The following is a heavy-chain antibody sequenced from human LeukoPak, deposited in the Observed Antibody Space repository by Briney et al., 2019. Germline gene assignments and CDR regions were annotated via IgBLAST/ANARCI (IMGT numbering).Heavy chain of an antibody. J-gene: IGHJ4*02. CDR3: ASRTMIVGSFDY. Sequence: VKPSETLSLTCTVSAGSISSYYWSWIRQPPGKGLEWIGYIYYSGSTNYNPSLKSRVTISVDTSKNQFSLKLSSVTAADTAVYYCASRTMIVGSFDYWGQGTLVTVSS. CDR2: IYYSGST. CDR1: AGSISSYY. D-gene: IGHD3-22*01. V-gene: IGHV4-59*01.